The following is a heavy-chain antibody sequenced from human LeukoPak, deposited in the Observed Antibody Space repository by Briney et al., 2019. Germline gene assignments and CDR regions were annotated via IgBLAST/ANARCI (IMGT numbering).Heavy chain of an antibody. D-gene: IGHD3-10*01. Sequence: SAPLSLTCTVSGGSISSGDYYWSWIRQPPGQGLEWIGYIYYSGSTYYNPSLKSRVTISVDTSKNQFSLKLSSVTAADTAVYYCAREWFGECFDYWGQGTLVTVSS. V-gene: IGHV4-30-4*01. CDR1: GGSISSGDYY. CDR3: AREWFGECFDY. J-gene: IGHJ4*02. CDR2: IYYSGST.